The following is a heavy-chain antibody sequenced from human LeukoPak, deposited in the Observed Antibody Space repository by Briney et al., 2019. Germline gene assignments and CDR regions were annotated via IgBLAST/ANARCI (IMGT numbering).Heavy chain of an antibody. Sequence: GGSLRLSCAASGFTFSSYAMHWVRQAPGKGLEYVSAISSNGGSTYYANSVKGRFTISRDNSKNTLYLQMGCLRAEDMAVYYCARDSVGATQNSVWFDPWGQGTLVTVPS. CDR3: ARDSVGATQNSVWFDP. V-gene: IGHV3-64*01. CDR1: GFTFSSYA. D-gene: IGHD1-26*01. CDR2: ISSNGGST. J-gene: IGHJ5*02.